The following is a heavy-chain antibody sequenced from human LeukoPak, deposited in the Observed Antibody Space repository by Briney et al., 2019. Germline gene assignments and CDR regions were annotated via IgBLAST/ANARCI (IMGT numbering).Heavy chain of an antibody. Sequence: PSETLCLTCTVSGGSISSGGYYWTWIRQHPGKGLEWIGYIYYSGSTYYNPSLKSRVTISIDTSKNQFSLKLSSVTAADTAVYYCVRGAHDYGDYEYYFDYWGQGTLVTVSS. V-gene: IGHV4-31*03. CDR2: IYYSGST. D-gene: IGHD4-17*01. CDR1: GGSISSGGYY. J-gene: IGHJ4*02. CDR3: VRGAHDYGDYEYYFDY.